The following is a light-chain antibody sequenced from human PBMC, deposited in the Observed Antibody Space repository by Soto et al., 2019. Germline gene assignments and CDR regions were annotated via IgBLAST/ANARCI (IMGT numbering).Light chain of an antibody. CDR1: QDISNY. V-gene: IGKV1-33*01. Sequence: DIQMTQSPSSLSASVGDRVTITCQASQDISNYLNWYQQKPVKAPKLLIYDASNLQTGVPARFSGSGSGTDFTFTISSLQPEDMATYYCQQYDNLPLTFGPGTKVDIK. CDR2: DAS. CDR3: QQYDNLPLT. J-gene: IGKJ3*01.